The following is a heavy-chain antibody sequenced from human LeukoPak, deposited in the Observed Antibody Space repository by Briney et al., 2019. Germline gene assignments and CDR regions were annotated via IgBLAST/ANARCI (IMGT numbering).Heavy chain of an antibody. D-gene: IGHD3-22*01. CDR1: GYTFTGYY. CDR2: INPNSGGT. J-gene: IGHJ3*02. V-gene: IGHV1-2*02. Sequence: GASVKVSCKASGYTFTGYYMHWVRQAPGQGLEWMGWINPNSGGTNYAQKFQGRVTMTRDTSISTAYMELSRLRSDDTAVHYCAREANDSSGYYPKHDAFDIWGQGTMVTVSS. CDR3: AREANDSSGYYPKHDAFDI.